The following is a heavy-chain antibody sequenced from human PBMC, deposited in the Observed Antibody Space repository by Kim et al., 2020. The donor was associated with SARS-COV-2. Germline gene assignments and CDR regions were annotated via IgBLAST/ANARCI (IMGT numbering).Heavy chain of an antibody. CDR3: ARQSLGGNSGYYFDF. CDR2: IDPSDSYT. V-gene: IGHV5-10-1*01. J-gene: IGHJ4*02. Sequence: GESLQISCKGSGYHFTSNLISWVRQMPGKGLEWMGRIDPSDSYTNYSPSFQGHVTISADRSISTAYLQWTSLKASDTAMYYCARQSLGGNSGYYFDFWGQGTLVAVSS. D-gene: IGHD1-26*01. CDR1: GYHFTSNL.